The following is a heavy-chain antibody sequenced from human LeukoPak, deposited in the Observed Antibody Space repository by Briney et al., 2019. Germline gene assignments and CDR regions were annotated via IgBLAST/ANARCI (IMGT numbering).Heavy chain of an antibody. CDR1: GFRFSAYG. Sequence: GGSLRLSCAASGFRFSAYGMYWVRQAPGKGLEWVAFIQYDGSYYYHGDSVKGRFTISRDNSKNTLYLQMNSLRAEDTAVYYCSTYSSSQGHWGQGTLVTVSS. V-gene: IGHV3-30*02. D-gene: IGHD6-6*01. CDR3: STYSSSQGH. J-gene: IGHJ4*02. CDR2: IQYDGSYY.